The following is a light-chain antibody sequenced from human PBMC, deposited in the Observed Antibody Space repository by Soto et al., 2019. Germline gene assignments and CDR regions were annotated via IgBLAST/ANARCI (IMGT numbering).Light chain of an antibody. CDR1: QSVSNNY. CDR3: QQYGSSPPYT. Sequence: EVVLTQSPGTLSLSPGERATLSCRASQSVSNNYLAWYQQKPGQSPKLLIFGSSDRATGIPDRFRGSGSGTDFTLTICCLEPEDFAVYYCQQYGSSPPYTFGQGTNL. J-gene: IGKJ2*01. CDR2: GSS. V-gene: IGKV3-20*01.